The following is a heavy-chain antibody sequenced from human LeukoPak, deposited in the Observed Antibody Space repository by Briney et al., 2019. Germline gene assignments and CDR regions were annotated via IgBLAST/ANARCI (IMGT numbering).Heavy chain of an antibody. CDR2: ISSSSSYI. CDR1: GFTFSSYS. D-gene: IGHD6-6*01. V-gene: IGHV3-21*01. J-gene: IGHJ3*02. Sequence: GGSLRLSCAASGFTFSSYSMNWVRQAPGKGLEWVSSISSSSSYIYYADSVKGRFTISRDNAKNSLYLQMNSLRAEDTAVYYCAKELRGYSSSYDAFDIWGQGTMVTVSS. CDR3: AKELRGYSSSYDAFDI.